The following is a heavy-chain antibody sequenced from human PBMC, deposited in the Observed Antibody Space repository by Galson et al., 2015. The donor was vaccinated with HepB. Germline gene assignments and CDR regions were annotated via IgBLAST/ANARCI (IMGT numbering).Heavy chain of an antibody. CDR3: ARDGKGGTLDAFDI. D-gene: IGHD1-7*01. J-gene: IGHJ3*02. Sequence: LSLTCTVSGGSISSGGYYWSWIRQHPGKGLEWIGYIYYSGSTYYNPSLKSRVTISVDTSKNQFSLKLSSVTAADTAVYYCARDGKGGTLDAFDIWGQGTMVTVSS. CDR2: IYYSGST. CDR1: GGSISSGGYY. V-gene: IGHV4-31*03.